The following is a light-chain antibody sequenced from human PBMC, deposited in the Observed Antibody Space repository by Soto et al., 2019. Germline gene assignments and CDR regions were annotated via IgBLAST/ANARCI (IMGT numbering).Light chain of an antibody. CDR3: QLSYTCRGA. CDR2: AAS. Sequence: DIQMTQSPSSLSASVGDRVTITCGASQSISNNLNWYQQKPGKAPKLLIYAASSLQSGVQARFSGSGSGTDFTLTISSLQPEDFANYYCQLSYTCRGAVGQGTKVEI. CDR1: QSISNN. V-gene: IGKV1-39*01. J-gene: IGKJ1*01.